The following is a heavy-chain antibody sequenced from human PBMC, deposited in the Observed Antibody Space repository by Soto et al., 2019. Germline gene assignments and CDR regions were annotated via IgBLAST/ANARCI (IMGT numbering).Heavy chain of an antibody. Sequence: QVQLQESGPGLVKPSETLSLTCTVSGGSIGNYYCSWIRQPPGKGLEWIGYIYYSGSTNYNPSLTSRVTISGDTTNNPTSRKLSSVTVAETVVYYCARAGPATLSDEWCQGTLVTVS. CDR2: IYYSGST. CDR3: ARAGPATLSDE. CDR1: GGSIGNYY. V-gene: IGHV4-59*01. J-gene: IGHJ4*02. D-gene: IGHD2-15*01.